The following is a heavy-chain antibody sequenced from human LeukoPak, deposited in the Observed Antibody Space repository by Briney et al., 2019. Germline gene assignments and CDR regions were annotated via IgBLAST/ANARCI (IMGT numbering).Heavy chain of an antibody. CDR3: AKGDSSGYYTSVHY. D-gene: IGHD3-22*01. CDR1: GFNFDDYG. Sequence: GGSLRLSCAPSGFNFDDYGMHWVRQAPGKGLEWVSGISWNSGSIGYADSVKGRFTISRDNAKNSLYLQMNSLRAEDMALYYCAKGDSSGYYTSVHYWGQGTLVTVSS. J-gene: IGHJ4*02. CDR2: ISWNSGSI. V-gene: IGHV3-9*03.